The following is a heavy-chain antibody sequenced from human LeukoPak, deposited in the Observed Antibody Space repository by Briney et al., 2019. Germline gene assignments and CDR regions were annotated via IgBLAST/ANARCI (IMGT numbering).Heavy chain of an antibody. Sequence: SETXSLTCTVSGGSISSYYWSWIRQPPGKGLEWIGYIYYSGSTNYNPSLKSRVTISVDTSKNQFSLNLSSVTAADTAVYYCARNYYDSSGRRYYYYYYMDVWGKGTTVTVSS. D-gene: IGHD3-22*01. J-gene: IGHJ6*03. CDR3: ARNYYDSSGRRYYYYYYMDV. V-gene: IGHV4-59*01. CDR2: IYYSGST. CDR1: GGSISSYY.